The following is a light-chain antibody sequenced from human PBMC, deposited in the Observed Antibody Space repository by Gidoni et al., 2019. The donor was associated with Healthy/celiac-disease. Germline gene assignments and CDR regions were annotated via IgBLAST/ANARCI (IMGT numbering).Light chain of an antibody. CDR1: QSISSW. CDR3: QQYNSYSPLT. V-gene: IGKV1-5*03. J-gene: IGKJ3*01. CDR2: KAS. Sequence: DIQMTQSPSTLSASVGDRVTITCRASQSISSWLAWYQQKPGKAPKLLIYKASSLESGVPSRFSGSGSGTEFTLTISSLQPDDFATYYCQQYNSYSPLTFGPRTKVDIK.